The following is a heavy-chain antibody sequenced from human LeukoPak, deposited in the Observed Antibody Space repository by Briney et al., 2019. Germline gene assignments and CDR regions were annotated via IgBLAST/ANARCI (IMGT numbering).Heavy chain of an antibody. CDR1: XYTFTSYY. Sequence: CXXSXYTFTSYYMHWVRQAPGQGLEGMGVINPSGGSTVYAQKFQGRVTITRDTSTSTVYMELSRLRSEDTGGYYCXXXXXXXXIPESVGDYWGQGTLVTVSS. CDR2: INPSGGST. D-gene: IGHD2-15*01. J-gene: IGHJ4*02. CDR3: XXXXXXXXIPESVGDY. V-gene: IGHV1-46*01.